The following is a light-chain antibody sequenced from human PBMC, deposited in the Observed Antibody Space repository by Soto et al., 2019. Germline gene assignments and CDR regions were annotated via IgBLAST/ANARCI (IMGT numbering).Light chain of an antibody. CDR3: GSYTSSNTLV. CDR1: SSDIGGYNY. Sequence: QSALTPPASVSGSPGQSITISCTGSSSDIGGYNYVSWFQQHPGKVPKLMIYEVTNRPSGVSNRFPGSKSGSTASLTISGLQAEDEADYYCGSYTSSNTLVFGTGTKVTVL. V-gene: IGLV2-14*01. J-gene: IGLJ1*01. CDR2: EVT.